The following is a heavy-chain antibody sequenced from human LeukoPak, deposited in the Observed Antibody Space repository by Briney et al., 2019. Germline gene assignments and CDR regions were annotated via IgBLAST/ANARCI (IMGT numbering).Heavy chain of an antibody. CDR3: ATSTIFGVVIMTTDAFDI. V-gene: IGHV1-24*01. CDR2: FDPEDGET. CDR1: GYTLTELS. J-gene: IGHJ3*02. Sequence: ASVKVSCKVSGYTLTELSMHWVRQAPGKGLEWMGGFDPEDGETIYAQKFQGRVTMTEDTSTDTAYMELSSLRSEDTAVYYCATSTIFGVVIMTTDAFDIWGQGTMVTVSS. D-gene: IGHD3-3*01.